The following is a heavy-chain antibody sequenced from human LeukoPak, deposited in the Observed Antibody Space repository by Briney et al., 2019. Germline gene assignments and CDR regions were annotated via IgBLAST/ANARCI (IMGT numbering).Heavy chain of an antibody. Sequence: GGSLRLSCAASGFTFSSYAMSWVRQAPGKGLEWVSVIYSGGSTYYADSVKGRFTISRDNSKNTLYLQMNSLRAEDTAVYYCARAGGNVTYYDFWSGYYRPYYYGMDVWGQGTTVTVSS. J-gene: IGHJ6*02. CDR2: IYSGGST. CDR1: GFTFSSYA. CDR3: ARAGGNVTYYDFWSGYYRPYYYGMDV. V-gene: IGHV3-53*01. D-gene: IGHD3-3*01.